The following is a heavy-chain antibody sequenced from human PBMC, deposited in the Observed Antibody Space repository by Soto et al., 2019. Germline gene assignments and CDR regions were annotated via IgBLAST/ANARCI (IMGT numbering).Heavy chain of an antibody. CDR2: IFYSGST. J-gene: IGHJ4*02. Sequence: SETLSLTCTVSGVSINTNNYYWGWVRQPPGKGLEWIGNIFYSGSTFYNPSLRSRLTISVDTSKNQFSLRLNSVTAADAAVYYCAGFVVPASRNTGFDYWGQGTPVTVSS. V-gene: IGHV4-39*01. D-gene: IGHD2-15*01. CDR1: GVSINTNNYY. CDR3: AGFVVPASRNTGFDY.